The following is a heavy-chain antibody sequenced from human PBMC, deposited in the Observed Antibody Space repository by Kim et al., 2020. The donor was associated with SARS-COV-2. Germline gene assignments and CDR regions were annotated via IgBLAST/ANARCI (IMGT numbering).Heavy chain of an antibody. V-gene: IGHV3-23*03. D-gene: IGHD6-13*01. J-gene: IGHJ4*02. Sequence: GGSLRLSCAASGFTFSSYAMSWVRQAPGKGLEWVSVIYSGGSSTYYADSVKGRFTISRDKSKNTLYLQMNSLRAEDTAVYYCAKVRWSSSDGYFDYGGQGTLVTVSS. CDR2: IYSGGSST. CDR1: GFTFSSYA. CDR3: AKVRWSSSDGYFDY.